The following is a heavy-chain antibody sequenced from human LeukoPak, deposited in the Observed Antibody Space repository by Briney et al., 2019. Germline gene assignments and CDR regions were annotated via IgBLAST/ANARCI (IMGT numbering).Heavy chain of an antibody. J-gene: IGHJ4*02. CDR1: GGSISSSSYY. D-gene: IGHD6-13*01. CDR3: AKRGSNTWSDFDY. Sequence: SETLSLTCTVSGGSISSSSYYWGWIRQPPGKGLEWIGSIYYSGSTYYNPSLKSRVTISVDTSKNQFSLKLSSVTAADTAVYYCAKRGSNTWSDFDYWGQGTLVTVSS. V-gene: IGHV4-39*07. CDR2: IYYSGST.